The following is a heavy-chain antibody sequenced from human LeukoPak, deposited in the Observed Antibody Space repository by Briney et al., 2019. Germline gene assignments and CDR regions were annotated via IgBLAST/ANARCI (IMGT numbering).Heavy chain of an antibody. CDR1: GGSISSYY. Sequence: NPSETLSLTCTVSGGSISSYYWSWIRQPPGKGLEWIGYIYYSGSTNYNPSLKSRVTISVDTSKNQFSLKLSSVTAADTAVYYCARVAVAGTRPAYWGQGTLVTVSS. V-gene: IGHV4-59*01. CDR2: IYYSGST. CDR3: ARVAVAGTRPAY. J-gene: IGHJ4*02. D-gene: IGHD6-19*01.